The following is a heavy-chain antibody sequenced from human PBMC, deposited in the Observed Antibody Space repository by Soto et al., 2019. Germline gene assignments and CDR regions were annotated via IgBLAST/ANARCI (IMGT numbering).Heavy chain of an antibody. V-gene: IGHV1-2*02. D-gene: IGHD3-9*01. CDR3: ARVPLGYDILTCYYSHHYGMDV. CDR1: GYTFTGYY. Sequence: ASVKVSCKASGYTFTGYYMHWVRQAPGQGLEWMGWINPNSGGTNYAQKFQGRVTMTRDTSISTAYMELSRLRSDDTAVYYCARVPLGYDILTCYYSHHYGMDVWGQGTTVTVSS. J-gene: IGHJ6*02. CDR2: INPNSGGT.